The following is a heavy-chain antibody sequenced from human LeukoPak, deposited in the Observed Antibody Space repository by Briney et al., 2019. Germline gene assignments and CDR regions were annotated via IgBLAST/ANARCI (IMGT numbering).Heavy chain of an antibody. CDR2: ISSSSSYI. V-gene: IGHV3-21*01. CDR3: ARVIAAATIDY. D-gene: IGHD6-13*01. Sequence: PGRSLRLSCAASGFTVSSYSMNWVRQAPGKGLEWVSSISSSSSYIYYADSVKGRFTVSRDNAKNSLYLQMNSLRAEDTAVYYCARVIAAATIDYWGQGTLVTVSS. CDR1: GFTVSSYS. J-gene: IGHJ4*02.